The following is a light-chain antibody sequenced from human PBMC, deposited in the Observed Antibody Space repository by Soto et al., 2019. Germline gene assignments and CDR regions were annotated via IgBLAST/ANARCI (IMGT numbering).Light chain of an antibody. V-gene: IGKV1-39*01. CDR3: QQSYSNPPWT. Sequence: DIQMTQAPSSLSASVGDRVTITCRASQSIRSYLNWYQQKPGKAPKLLIYAASSLQSGVPSRFSGSGSGTDFTLTISSLQPEDFATYYCQQSYSNPPWTFGQGTKVEIK. CDR2: AAS. J-gene: IGKJ1*01. CDR1: QSIRSY.